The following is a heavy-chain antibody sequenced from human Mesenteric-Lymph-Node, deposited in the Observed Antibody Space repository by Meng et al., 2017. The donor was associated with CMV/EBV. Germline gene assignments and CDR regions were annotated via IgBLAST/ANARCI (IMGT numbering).Heavy chain of an antibody. D-gene: IGHD6-19*01. J-gene: IGHJ4*02. V-gene: IGHV4-31*02. Sequence: VSGGSISSRGYYWSWLRQHPGKGLEWIGYINDSGSTASNPSLKSRVTISVDTSKNQFSLKLTSVTAADTAFYYCARDSVAGSGLDYWGQGTLVTVSS. CDR3: ARDSVAGSGLDY. CDR2: INDSGST. CDR1: GGSISSRGYY.